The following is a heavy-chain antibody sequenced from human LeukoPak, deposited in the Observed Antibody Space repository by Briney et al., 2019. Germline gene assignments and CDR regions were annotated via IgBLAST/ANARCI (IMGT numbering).Heavy chain of an antibody. V-gene: IGHV3-7*01. CDR3: ARTRSSGYLTFGY. J-gene: IGHJ4*02. D-gene: IGHD3-22*01. CDR2: IKTGGSEK. CDR1: GFTFSSYW. Sequence: PGGSLRLSCEASGFTFSSYWMSWVRQAPGKGLEWVANIKTGGSEKYYVDSVKGRFTISRDNTKNSLYLQMNGLRAEDTAVYYCARTRSSGYLTFGYWGQGILVTVSS.